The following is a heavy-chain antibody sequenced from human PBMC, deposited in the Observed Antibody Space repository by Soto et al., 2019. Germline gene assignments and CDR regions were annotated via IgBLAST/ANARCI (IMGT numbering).Heavy chain of an antibody. D-gene: IGHD3-10*01. CDR1: GYTFTSYA. V-gene: IGHV1-3*01. Sequence: ASVKVSCKASGYTFTSYAMHWVRQAPGQRLEWMGWINAGNGNTKYSQKFQGRVTITRDTSASTAYMELSSLRSEDTAVYYCARYPRGYYGSGSYYLFSNYWGQGTLVTVSS. J-gene: IGHJ4*02. CDR3: ARYPRGYYGSGSYYLFSNY. CDR2: INAGNGNT.